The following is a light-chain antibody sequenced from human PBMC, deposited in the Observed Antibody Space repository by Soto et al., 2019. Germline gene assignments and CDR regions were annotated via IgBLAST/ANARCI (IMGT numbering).Light chain of an antibody. CDR1: QSVDSNY. CDR2: GXS. Sequence: EIVLTQSPGTLSLSPGEEATLSCRASQSVDSNYLAWYQQKPGQTPRLIIYGXSGRADGIPHRFSGSGFGTDFTLTIRSLQPEDFATYYCQQSYSKPITFGQGTRLEIK. J-gene: IGKJ5*01. CDR3: QQSYSKPIT. V-gene: IGKV3-20*01.